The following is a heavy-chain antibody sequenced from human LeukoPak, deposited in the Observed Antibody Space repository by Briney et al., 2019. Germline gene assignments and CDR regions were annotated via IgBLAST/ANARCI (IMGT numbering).Heavy chain of an antibody. CDR2: ISGSGDNT. CDR1: GFSFSSYA. V-gene: IGHV3-23*01. D-gene: IGHD5-12*01. J-gene: IGHJ4*02. Sequence: GGSLRLSCAASGFSFSSYAMSWVRQAPGKGLEWVSSISGSGDNTYYAESVKGRFTISRDNSKNTLFLQMNSLRAEDTAVFYCAKRSGYTAGWFFDFWGQGTLVTVSS. CDR3: AKRSGYTAGWFFDF.